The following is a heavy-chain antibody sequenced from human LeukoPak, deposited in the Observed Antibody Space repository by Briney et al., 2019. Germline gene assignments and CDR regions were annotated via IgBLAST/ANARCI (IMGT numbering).Heavy chain of an antibody. V-gene: IGHV3-23*01. D-gene: IGHD3-22*01. J-gene: IGHJ2*01. CDR3: VRDGHDSSGYYWAWSFDL. CDR2: IDGSGGST. Sequence: GGSLRLSCGPSGFTFSSDAMSWVRQAPGKGLAWVSAIDGSGGSTYYADSVKGRFTISRDNAKNSLYLQMNSLRAEDTAVYYCVRDGHDSSGYYWAWSFDLWGRGTLVTVSS. CDR1: GFTFSSDA.